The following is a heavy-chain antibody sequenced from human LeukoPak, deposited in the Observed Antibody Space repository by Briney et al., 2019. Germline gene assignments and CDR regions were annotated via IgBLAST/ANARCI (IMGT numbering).Heavy chain of an antibody. CDR1: GFNFRSFG. CDR2: IWYDGGNK. Sequence: PGGSLGFSCAASGFNFRSFGIHWVRQAPGKGLEWVAAIWYDGGNKYYADSLKGRFTVSRDNSKNTLHLQVSSLRAEDTAVYYCARDAGGGFNSFNYWGQGVLVTVSS. D-gene: IGHD3-16*01. V-gene: IGHV3-33*01. J-gene: IGHJ4*02. CDR3: ARDAGGGFNSFNY.